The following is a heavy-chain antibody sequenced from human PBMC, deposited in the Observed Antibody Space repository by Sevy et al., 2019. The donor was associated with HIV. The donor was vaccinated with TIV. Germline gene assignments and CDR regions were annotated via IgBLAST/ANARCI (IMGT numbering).Heavy chain of an antibody. D-gene: IGHD2-15*01. V-gene: IGHV1-8*01. J-gene: IGHJ6*02. Sequence: ASVKVSCKASGYTFTSYDINWVRQATGQGLEWMGWMNPNSGNTGYAQKFQGRVTMTRNTSISTAYMELSSLRSEDTAVYYCAGRPRYCSGGSCYYYYGMDVWGQGTTVTVSS. CDR3: AGRPRYCSGGSCYYYYGMDV. CDR1: GYTFTSYD. CDR2: MNPNSGNT.